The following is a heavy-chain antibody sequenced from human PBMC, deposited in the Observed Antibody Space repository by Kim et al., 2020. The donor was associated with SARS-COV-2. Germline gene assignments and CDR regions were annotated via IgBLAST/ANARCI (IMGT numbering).Heavy chain of an antibody. J-gene: IGHJ4*02. CDR3: ARGGHRYYYDSSGYARPFDY. V-gene: IGHV4-34*01. D-gene: IGHD3-22*01. Sequence: RVTISVDTSKNQFSLKLSSVTAADTAVYYCARGGHRYYYDSSGYARPFDYWGQGTLVTVSS.